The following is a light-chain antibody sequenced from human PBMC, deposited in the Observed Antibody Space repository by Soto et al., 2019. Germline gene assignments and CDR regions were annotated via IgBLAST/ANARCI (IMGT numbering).Light chain of an antibody. J-gene: IGKJ1*01. V-gene: IGKV1-5*03. CDR2: NAS. CDR1: QTISSW. Sequence: DIQMTQSPSTLSGSVGDRVTITCRASQTISSWLAWYQQKPGKAPKLLIYNASTLKSGVPSRFIGSGSGTEFTLTISSLQTDDFATYYCQHYNSYSEAFGQGTKVELK. CDR3: QHYNSYSEA.